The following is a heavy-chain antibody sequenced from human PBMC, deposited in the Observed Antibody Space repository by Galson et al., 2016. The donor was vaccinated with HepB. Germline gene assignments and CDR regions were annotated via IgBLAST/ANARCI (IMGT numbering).Heavy chain of an antibody. Sequence: SVKVSCKASGYTFPAYTIHWVCQAPGQRLEWMGWFHPGDGGTKYFPKFEGRATFSGDTSASTAYLELDSLRSEDTAVYYCARQFPGVQWDFWGQGSLVTVSS. D-gene: IGHD2-8*01. J-gene: IGHJ4*02. V-gene: IGHV1-3*01. CDR3: ARQFPGVQWDF. CDR2: FHPGDGGT. CDR1: GYTFPAYT.